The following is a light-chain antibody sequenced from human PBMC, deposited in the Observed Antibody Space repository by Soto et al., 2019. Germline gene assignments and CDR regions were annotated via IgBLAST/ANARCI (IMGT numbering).Light chain of an antibody. CDR3: QQSYSTPDT. CDR2: AAS. V-gene: IGKV1-39*01. J-gene: IGKJ2*01. CDR1: QSISSY. Sequence: DIQMTQSPSSLSASVGDRVTITCRASQSISSYLNWYQQKPGKAPKLLIYAASSLQSGVPSRFSGSGSGTDFTLNISSLQPEDFATYYCQQSYSTPDTFGQGTQLEIK.